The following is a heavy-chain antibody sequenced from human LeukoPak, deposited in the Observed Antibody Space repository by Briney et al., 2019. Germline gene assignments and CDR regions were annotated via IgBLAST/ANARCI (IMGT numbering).Heavy chain of an antibody. J-gene: IGHJ3*02. D-gene: IGHD6-13*01. CDR1: GFTVSSNY. CDR3: ARGNSSSWYRVAFDI. V-gene: IGHV3-66*01. CDR2: IYSCGST. Sequence: AGGSLRLSCAASGFTVSSNYMSWVRQAPGKGLEWVSVIYSCGSTYYADSVKGRFTISRDNSKNTLYLQMHSLRAEDTAVYYCARGNSSSWYRVAFDIWGQGTMVTVSS.